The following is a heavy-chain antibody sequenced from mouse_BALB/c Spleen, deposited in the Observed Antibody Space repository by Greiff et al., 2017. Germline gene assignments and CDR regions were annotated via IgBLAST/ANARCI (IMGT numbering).Heavy chain of an antibody. J-gene: IGHJ3*01. V-gene: IGHV2-9-2*01. CDR2: IWTGGGT. CDR1: GFSLTSYD. Sequence: QVQLKESGPGLVAPSQSLSITCTVSGFSLTSYDISWLRQPPGKGLEWLGVIWTGGGTNYNSAFMSRLSISKDNSKSQVFLKMNSLQTDDTAIYYCVRDNYVAYWGQGTLVTVSA. CDR3: VRDNYVAY. D-gene: IGHD2-1*01.